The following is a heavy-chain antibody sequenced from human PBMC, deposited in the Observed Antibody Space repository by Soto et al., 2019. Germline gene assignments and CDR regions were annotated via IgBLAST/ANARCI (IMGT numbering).Heavy chain of an antibody. CDR3: TRHAISGTISKGNWFDP. CDR1: GGSLSRSNYF. V-gene: IGHV4-39*01. CDR2: VDHTDNS. J-gene: IGHJ5*02. D-gene: IGHD1-1*01. Sequence: SVTLSLTCNVSGGSLSRSNYFWGWFRQSLGKGLEWIASVDHTDNSYYNPSLRRRVSVAVNTSNNQFSLTVSCLTAADTAIYYGTRHAISGTISKGNWFDPWGQGTLVTVSS.